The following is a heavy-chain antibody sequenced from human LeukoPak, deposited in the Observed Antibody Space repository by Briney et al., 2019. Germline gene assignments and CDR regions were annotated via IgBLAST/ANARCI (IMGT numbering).Heavy chain of an antibody. Sequence: EPGGSLRLSCAASGFAVSSYYMSWVRQAPGKGLEGVSVVYSGDNTYYAASVRGRFTISRDNSKNTLYLRMNSLRPEDTAVYFCARDAANSIAARYDYWGQGTLVTVSS. CDR1: GFAVSSYY. D-gene: IGHD6-6*01. V-gene: IGHV3-53*01. CDR3: ARDAANSIAARYDY. CDR2: VYSGDNT. J-gene: IGHJ4*02.